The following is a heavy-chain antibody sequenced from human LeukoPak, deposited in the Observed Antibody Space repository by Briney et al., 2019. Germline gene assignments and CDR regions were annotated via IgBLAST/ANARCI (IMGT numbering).Heavy chain of an antibody. CDR1: GFTFSSYA. CDR2: IKTKTAGGTI. J-gene: IGHJ4*02. Sequence: GGSLRLSCAASGFTFSSYAMSWVRQAPGKGLEWVCRIKTKTAGGTIDYAAPVKGRFTISRDDSKNMLYLQMNSLKTEDTAVYFCTTDYYDSSGYVFWGQGTLVTVSS. CDR3: TTDYYDSSGYVF. D-gene: IGHD3-22*01. V-gene: IGHV3-15*01.